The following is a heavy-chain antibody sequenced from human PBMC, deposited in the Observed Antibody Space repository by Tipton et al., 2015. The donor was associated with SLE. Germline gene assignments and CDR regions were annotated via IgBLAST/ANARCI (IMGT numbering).Heavy chain of an antibody. J-gene: IGHJ4*02. CDR3: ASPITLVRGVTKDY. D-gene: IGHD3-10*01. V-gene: IGHV4-34*01. CDR1: GASFSGYY. Sequence: TLSLTCAVSGASFSGYYWSWIRQPPGKGLEWIGEINHSGSTNYNPSLKIRVTISVDTSKNQFSLKVSSVTAADTAVSYCASPITLVRGVTKDYWGLGTLVSVSS. CDR2: INHSGST.